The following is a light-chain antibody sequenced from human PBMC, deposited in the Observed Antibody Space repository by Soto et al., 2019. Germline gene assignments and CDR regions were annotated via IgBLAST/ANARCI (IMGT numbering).Light chain of an antibody. J-gene: IGKJ2*01. CDR2: GAS. Sequence: EIVLTQPPDTLSLSPGERATLSCRASQSVSSTSLAWYQQKPGQAPRLLIFGASSRATGIPDRFSGSGSGTDFTLTISRMEPEDFAVYYCQQYGSSPPMYTFGQGTKLEIK. V-gene: IGKV3-20*01. CDR3: QQYGSSPPMYT. CDR1: QSVSSTS.